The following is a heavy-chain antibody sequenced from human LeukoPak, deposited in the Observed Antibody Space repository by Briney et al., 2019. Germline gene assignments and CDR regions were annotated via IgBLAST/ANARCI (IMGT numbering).Heavy chain of an antibody. Sequence: SVKVSCKASGGTFSSYAISWVRQAPGQGLEWMGGIIPIFGTANYAQKLQGRVTMTTDTSTSTAYMELRSLRSDDTAVYYCARVPLGATSWFDPWGQGTLVTVSS. V-gene: IGHV1-69*05. J-gene: IGHJ5*02. CDR1: GGTFSSYA. CDR2: IIPIFGTA. CDR3: ARVPLGATSWFDP. D-gene: IGHD1-26*01.